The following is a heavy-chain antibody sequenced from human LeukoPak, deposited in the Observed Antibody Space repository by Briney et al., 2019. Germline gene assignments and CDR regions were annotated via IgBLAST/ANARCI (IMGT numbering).Heavy chain of an antibody. CDR2: INPAGTST. V-gene: IGHV3-21*01. Sequence: GGSLRLSCAASGFIFSSYSMNWVRQAPGKGLVWVSSINPAGTSTFHADSVKGRFTISRDNTENSLYMQMDSLRDEDTAVYYCVRDFLGESGAGGPWGQGTLVTVSS. CDR3: VRDFLGESGAGGP. J-gene: IGHJ5*02. D-gene: IGHD3-10*01. CDR1: GFIFSSYS.